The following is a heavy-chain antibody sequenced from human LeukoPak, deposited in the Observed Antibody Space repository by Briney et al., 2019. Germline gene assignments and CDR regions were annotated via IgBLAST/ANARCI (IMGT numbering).Heavy chain of an antibody. D-gene: IGHD6-13*01. J-gene: IGHJ6*02. CDR1: GGTFSSYA. Sequence: GASVKVSCKASGGTFSSYAISWVRQAPGQGLEWMGGIIPIFGTANYAQNFQGRVTITADESTSTAYMELSSLRSEDTAVYYCARDLAAAGRDYYYYGMDVWGQGTTVTVSS. CDR3: ARDLAAAGRDYYYYGMDV. CDR2: IIPIFGTA. V-gene: IGHV1-69*13.